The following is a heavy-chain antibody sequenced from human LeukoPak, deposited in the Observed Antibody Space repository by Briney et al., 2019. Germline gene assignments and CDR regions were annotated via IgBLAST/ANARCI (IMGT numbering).Heavy chain of an antibody. CDR1: RFTFSSYA. CDR2: IRGSGTST. Sequence: GRSLRLSCAASRFTFSSYAMSGVGPAPGEGLEWVSGIRGSGTSTYYADTVKGRFTISRDNSKNTMSLQMNSLRAEDTAFYYCARGKGRAVSSFDSWGQGTLVTVSS. J-gene: IGHJ4*02. V-gene: IGHV3-23*01. CDR3: ARGKGRAVSSFDS. D-gene: IGHD6-19*01.